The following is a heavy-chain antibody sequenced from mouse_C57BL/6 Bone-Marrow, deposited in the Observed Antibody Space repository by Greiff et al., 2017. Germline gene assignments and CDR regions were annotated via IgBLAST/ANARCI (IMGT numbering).Heavy chain of an antibody. J-gene: IGHJ1*03. CDR1: GFTFSSYS. CDR3: ARLGHWYFDV. V-gene: IGHV5-4*03. CDR2: ISDGGSYT. Sequence: EVKLMASGGGLVKPGGSLKLSCAASGFTFSSYSMSWVRQTPEKRLEWVATISDGGSYTYYPDNVKGRFTISRDNAKNNLYLQMSHLKSEDTAMYYCARLGHWYFDVWGTGTTVTVSS.